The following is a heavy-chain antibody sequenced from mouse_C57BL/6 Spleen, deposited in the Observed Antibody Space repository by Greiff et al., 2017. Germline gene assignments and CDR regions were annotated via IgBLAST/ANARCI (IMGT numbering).Heavy chain of an antibody. V-gene: IGHV1-59*01. CDR1: GYTFTSYW. D-gene: IGHD2-4*01. J-gene: IGHJ3*01. Sequence: QVQLQQPGAELVRPGTSVKLSCKASGYTFTSYWMHWVKQRPGQGLEWIGVIDPSDSYTNYNQKFKGKATLTVDTSSSTAYMQLSSLTSEDSAVYYCARGGNDYDGAWFAYWGQGTLVTVSA. CDR3: ARGGNDYDGAWFAY. CDR2: IDPSDSYT.